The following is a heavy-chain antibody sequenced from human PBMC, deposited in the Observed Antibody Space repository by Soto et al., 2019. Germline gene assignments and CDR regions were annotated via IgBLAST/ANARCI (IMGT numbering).Heavy chain of an antibody. V-gene: IGHV3-15*07. J-gene: IGHJ4*01. CDR3: TTDSYITSIIVRFDY. CDR2: VKSKNDGGTT. D-gene: IGHD3-22*01. Sequence: PWGSLRLSCAAPGFTFSHAWINWVRQAPGKGLEWVGRVKSKNDGGTTDFAAPVKGRFAISRDDSKNMVYLEMNSLQTEDTAIYYCTTDSYITSIIVRFDYWGHGTLVTVSS. CDR1: GFTFSHAW.